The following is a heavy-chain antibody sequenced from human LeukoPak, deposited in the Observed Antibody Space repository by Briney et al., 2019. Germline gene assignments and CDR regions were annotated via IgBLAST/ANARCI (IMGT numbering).Heavy chain of an antibody. CDR1: GGSFSGYY. CDR2: INHSGST. D-gene: IGHD3-10*01. CDR3: ARRILTMVRGVVSWVFDY. Sequence: SETLSLTCAVYGGSFSGYYWSWIRQPPGKGLEWIGEINHSGSTNYNPSLKSRVTISVDTSKNQFSLKLSSVTAADTAVYYCARRILTMVRGVVSWVFDYWGQGTLVTVSS. V-gene: IGHV4-34*01. J-gene: IGHJ4*02.